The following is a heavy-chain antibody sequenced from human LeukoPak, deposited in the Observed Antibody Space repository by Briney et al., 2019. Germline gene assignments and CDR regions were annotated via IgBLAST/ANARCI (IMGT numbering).Heavy chain of an antibody. CDR2: INPNSGGT. J-gene: IGHJ6*03. Sequence: GASVKVSCKASGYTFTGYYMHWVRQAPGQGLEWMGWINPNSGGTNYAQKFQGRVTMTEDTSTDTAYMELSSLRSEDTAVYYCATAVVPAASYYMDVWGKGTTVTVSS. CDR3: ATAVVPAASYYMDV. V-gene: IGHV1-2*02. CDR1: GYTFTGYY. D-gene: IGHD2-2*01.